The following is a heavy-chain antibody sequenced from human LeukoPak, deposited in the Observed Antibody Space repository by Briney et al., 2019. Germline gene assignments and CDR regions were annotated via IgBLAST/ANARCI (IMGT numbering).Heavy chain of an antibody. Sequence: ASVKVSCKASGGTFSSYAISWVRQAPGQGLEWMGRIIPILGIANYAQKFQGRVTITADKSTSTAYMELSSLRSEDTAVYYCATGAMIPTGTTDYWGQGTLVTVSS. J-gene: IGHJ4*02. CDR1: GGTFSSYA. CDR2: IIPILGIA. CDR3: ATGAMIPTGTTDY. V-gene: IGHV1-69*04. D-gene: IGHD1-7*01.